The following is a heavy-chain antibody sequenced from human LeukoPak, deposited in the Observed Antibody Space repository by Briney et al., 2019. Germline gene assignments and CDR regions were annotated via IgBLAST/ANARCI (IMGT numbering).Heavy chain of an antibody. CDR3: ARDQDYYGSGDY. CDR2: IIPILGIA. Sequence: GPSVKVSCKASGGTFSSYAISWVRQAPGQGLEWMGRIIPILGIANYAQKFQGRVTITADKSTSTAYMELSSLRSEDTAVYYCARDQDYYGSGDYWGQGTLVTVSS. J-gene: IGHJ4*02. CDR1: GGTFSSYA. D-gene: IGHD3-10*01. V-gene: IGHV1-69*04.